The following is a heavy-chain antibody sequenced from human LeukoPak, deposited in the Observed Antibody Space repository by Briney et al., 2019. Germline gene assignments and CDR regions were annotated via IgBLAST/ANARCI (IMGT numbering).Heavy chain of an antibody. V-gene: IGHV1-69*05. J-gene: IGHJ4*02. CDR3: ARDRWYDASGSYRTENSFDS. Sequence: SVKVSCKASGGTFSSYAISWVRQAPGQGLEWMGGIIPIFGTANYAQKFQGRVTIATDESTSTAYMELSSLRSEDTAVYFCARDRWYDASGSYRTENSFDSWGQGTLVTVSS. CDR1: GGTFSSYA. CDR2: IIPIFGTA. D-gene: IGHD3-3*01.